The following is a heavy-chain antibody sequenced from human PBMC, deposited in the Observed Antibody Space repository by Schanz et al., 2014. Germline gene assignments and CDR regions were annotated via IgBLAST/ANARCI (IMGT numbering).Heavy chain of an antibody. J-gene: IGHJ4*02. V-gene: IGHV3-30*04. CDR3: ARGGYSGYDSADY. Sequence: QVQLVESGGGVVQPGRSLRLSCAASGFSFSTYAMHWVRQAPGKGLEWVAVILYDGSNEYSADSVKGRFTISRDTSKNTLYLHMNSLRPEDTAVYFCARGGYSGYDSADYWGQGTLVIVSS. D-gene: IGHD5-12*01. CDR2: ILYDGSNE. CDR1: GFSFSTYA.